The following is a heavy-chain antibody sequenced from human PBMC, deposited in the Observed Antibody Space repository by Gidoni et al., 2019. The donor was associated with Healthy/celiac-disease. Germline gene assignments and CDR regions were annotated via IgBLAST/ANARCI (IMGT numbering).Heavy chain of an antibody. Sequence: QVQLQQWGAGLLKPSETLSLTCAVYVGSFSGYYWSWIRQPPGKGLEWIGEINHSGSTNYNPSLKSRVTISVDTSKNQFSLKLSSVTAADTAVYYCARDFLDYYDSSGYYYGAFDIWGQGTMVTVSS. CDR3: ARDFLDYYDSSGYYYGAFDI. D-gene: IGHD3-22*01. J-gene: IGHJ3*02. CDR2: INHSGST. CDR1: VGSFSGYY. V-gene: IGHV4-34*01.